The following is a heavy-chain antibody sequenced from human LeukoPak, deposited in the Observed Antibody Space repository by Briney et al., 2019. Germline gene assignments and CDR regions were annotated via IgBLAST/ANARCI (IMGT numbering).Heavy chain of an antibody. J-gene: IGHJ3*02. CDR3: ARDVGASAPDAFDI. V-gene: IGHV3-21*01. D-gene: IGHD1-26*01. Sequence: PGGSLGLSCAASGFTFSTYNMNWVRQAPGKGLEWVSSISSSSNYIYYADSVKGRFTISRDNAKNSLYLQMNSLRAEDTDVYYCARDVGASAPDAFDIWGQGTKVTVSS. CDR1: GFTFSTYN. CDR2: ISSSSNYI.